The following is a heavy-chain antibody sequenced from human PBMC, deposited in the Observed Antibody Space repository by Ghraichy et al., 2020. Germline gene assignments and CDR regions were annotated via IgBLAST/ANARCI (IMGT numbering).Heavy chain of an antibody. CDR3: ARDGTNNYDSSGLRLLGYAFDI. CDR2: ISAYNGNT. V-gene: IGHV1-18*04. Sequence: ASVKVSCKASGYTFTSYGISWVRQAPGQGLEWMGWISAYNGNTNYAQKLQGRVTMTTDTSTSTAYMELRSLRSDDTAVYYCARDGTNNYDSSGLRLLGYAFDIWGQGTMVTVSS. J-gene: IGHJ3*02. CDR1: GYTFTSYG. D-gene: IGHD3-22*01.